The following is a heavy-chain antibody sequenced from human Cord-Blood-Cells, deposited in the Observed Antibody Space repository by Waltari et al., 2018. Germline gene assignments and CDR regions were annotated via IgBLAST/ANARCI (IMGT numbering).Heavy chain of an antibody. V-gene: IGHV3-11*01. Sequence: QVQLVESGGGLVKPGGSLSLSCAASGFTFSDYYMSWIRQSPGQGLEWFSYIRSSVSTINSADSVKGLFTISRDNAKNSLYLQMNSLRAEDTAVYYCARSSLVGATDYWGQGTLVTVSS. D-gene: IGHD1-26*01. CDR1: GFTFSDYY. J-gene: IGHJ4*02. CDR3: ARSSLVGATDY. CDR2: IRSSVSTI.